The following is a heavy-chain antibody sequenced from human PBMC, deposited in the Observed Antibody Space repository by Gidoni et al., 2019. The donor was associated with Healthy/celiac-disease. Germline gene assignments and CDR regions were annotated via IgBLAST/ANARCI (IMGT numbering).Heavy chain of an antibody. CDR3: AALPIYCSGGSCYPHYYYGMDV. J-gene: IGHJ6*02. CDR2: IVDGSGNT. D-gene: IGHD2-15*01. CDR1: GFTFTSSA. Sequence: QMQLVQSGPEVKKPGTSVKVSCKDSGFTFTSSAVQWVRQARGQRLEWIGWIVDGSGNTNYAQKFQERVTITRDMSTSTAYMELSSLRSEDTAVYYCAALPIYCSGGSCYPHYYYGMDVWGQGTTVTVSS. V-gene: IGHV1-58*01.